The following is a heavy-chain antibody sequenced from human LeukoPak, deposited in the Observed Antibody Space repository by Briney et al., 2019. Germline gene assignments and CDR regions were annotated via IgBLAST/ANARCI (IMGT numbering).Heavy chain of an antibody. CDR3: ARVYYDSSGYRPGY. D-gene: IGHD3-22*01. J-gene: IGHJ4*02. Sequence: GGSLRLSCAASGFTFSSYWMHWVRQAPGKGLVWVSRINSDGSSTSYADSVKGRFTISRDNAKNTLYLQMNSLRAEDTAVYYCARVYYDSSGYRPGYWGRGTLVTVSS. CDR2: INSDGSST. CDR1: GFTFSSYW. V-gene: IGHV3-74*01.